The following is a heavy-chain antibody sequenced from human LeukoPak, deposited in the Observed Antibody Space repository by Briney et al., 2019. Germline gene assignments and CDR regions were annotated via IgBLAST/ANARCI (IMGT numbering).Heavy chain of an antibody. D-gene: IGHD2-2*03. Sequence: SETLSLTCTVSGGSISSGGYYWSWIRQPPGKGLEWIGYIYHSGSTYYNPSLKSRVTISEDTSKNQFSLNVISVTAADTAVYYCARQGNGYCTSTNCLFSFDNWGQGTLVTVSS. V-gene: IGHV4-30-2*03. J-gene: IGHJ4*02. CDR3: ARQGNGYCTSTNCLFSFDN. CDR2: IYHSGST. CDR1: GGSISSGGYY.